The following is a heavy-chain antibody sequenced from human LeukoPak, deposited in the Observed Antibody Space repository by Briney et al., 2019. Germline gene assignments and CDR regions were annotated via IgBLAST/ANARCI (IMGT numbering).Heavy chain of an antibody. V-gene: IGHV3-66*01. CDR2: IYSGGST. D-gene: IGHD1-1*01. CDR3: ATTTKSGWFDP. CDR1: GFTVSSNY. J-gene: IGHJ5*02. Sequence: QPGGSLRFSCAASGFTVSSNYMSWVRQAPGKGLEWVSVIYSGGSTYYADSVKGRFTISRDNSKNTLYLQMNSLRAEDTAVYYCATTTKSGWFDPWGQGTLVTVSS.